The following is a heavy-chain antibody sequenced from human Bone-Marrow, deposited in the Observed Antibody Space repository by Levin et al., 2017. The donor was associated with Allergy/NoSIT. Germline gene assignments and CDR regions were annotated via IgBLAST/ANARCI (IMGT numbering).Heavy chain of an antibody. Sequence: ASVKVSCKASGGTFSSYAISWVRQAPGQGLEWMGGIIPIFGTANYAQKFQGRVTITADKSTSTAYMELSSLRSEDTAVYYCARDPIVATIGGSWGGFDYWGQGTLVTVSS. D-gene: IGHD5-12*01. CDR2: IIPIFGTA. V-gene: IGHV1-69*06. CDR3: ARDPIVATIGGSWGGFDY. J-gene: IGHJ4*02. CDR1: GGTFSSYA.